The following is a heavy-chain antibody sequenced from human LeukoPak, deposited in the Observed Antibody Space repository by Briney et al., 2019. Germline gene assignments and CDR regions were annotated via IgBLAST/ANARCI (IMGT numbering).Heavy chain of an antibody. D-gene: IGHD5-18*01. J-gene: IGHJ4*02. V-gene: IGHV1-2*02. CDR3: ARGYSYGSADY. CDR1: GYTFTGYY. CDR2: VNPNSGGT. Sequence: ASLKVSCKASGYTFTGYYMHWVRQAPGQGLEWMGWVNPNSGGTNYAQKFQGRVTMTRDTSISTAYMDLSRLIFDDTAVYYCARGYSYGSADYWGQGTLVTVSS.